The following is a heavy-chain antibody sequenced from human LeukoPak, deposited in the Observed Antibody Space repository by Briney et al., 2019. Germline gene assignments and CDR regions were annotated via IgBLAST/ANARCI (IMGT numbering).Heavy chain of an antibody. D-gene: IGHD2/OR15-2a*01. Sequence: GEFLKISCAASGFTFSDYYMTWIRPAPGKGLGWVSYISSSGGAVYYADSVKGRFTISRDNTKNSLYLQMNSLRAEDTAVYYCARAVIGGPFFGYWGQGTLVTVSS. CDR2: ISSSGGAV. CDR1: GFTFSDYY. CDR3: ARAVIGGPFFGY. J-gene: IGHJ4*02. V-gene: IGHV3-11*01.